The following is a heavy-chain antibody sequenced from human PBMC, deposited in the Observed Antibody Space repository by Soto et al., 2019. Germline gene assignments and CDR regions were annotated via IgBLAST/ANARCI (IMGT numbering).Heavy chain of an antibody. CDR2: IVVGSGNT. V-gene: IGHV1-58*01. CDR3: AAGHITMVRGVIHYYYYGMDV. D-gene: IGHD3-10*01. CDR1: GFTFTSSA. J-gene: IGHJ6*02. Sequence: SVKVSCKASGFTFTSSAVQWVRQARGQRLEWIGWIVVGSGNTNYAQKFQERVTITRDMSTSTAYMELSSLRSEDTAVYYCAAGHITMVRGVIHYYYYGMDVWGQGTTVTVSS.